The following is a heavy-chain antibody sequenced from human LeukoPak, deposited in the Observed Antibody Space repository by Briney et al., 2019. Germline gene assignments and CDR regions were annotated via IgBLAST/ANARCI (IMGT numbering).Heavy chain of an antibody. V-gene: IGHV4-39*07. CDR2: VYYSGTT. Sequence: SETLSLTCSVSGGSISLSYYYWGWIRQPPGKALEWIGSVYYSGTTSYNPSLKSRVTISVDMSKNHFSLRLSSVTAADTALYYCARGTLYSGWSYYFDYWGQGSQVTVSS. CDR3: ARGTLYSGWSYYFDY. CDR1: GGSISLSYYY. D-gene: IGHD6-19*01. J-gene: IGHJ4*02.